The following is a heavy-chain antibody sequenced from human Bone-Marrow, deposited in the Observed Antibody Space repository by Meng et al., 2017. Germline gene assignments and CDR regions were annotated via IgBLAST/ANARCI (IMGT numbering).Heavy chain of an antibody. CDR2: ISGGRSYI. V-gene: IGHV3-21*01. J-gene: IGHJ3*01. D-gene: IGHD3-10*01. CDR1: GFTFSTYN. Sequence: GESLKISCAASGFTFSTYNMNWARQAPGKGLEWVSSISGGRSYIYYADSMRGRFTISRDNAKNSLYLQMNSLRAEDTAVYYCVRDVSGVNDAFDLWGLGTMVTVSS. CDR3: VRDVSGVNDAFDL.